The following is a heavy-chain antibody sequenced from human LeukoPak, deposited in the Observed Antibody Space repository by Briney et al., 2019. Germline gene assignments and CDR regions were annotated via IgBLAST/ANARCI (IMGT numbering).Heavy chain of an antibody. Sequence: PSQTLSLTCTVSGGSISSGEYYWSWIRQPPGKGLEWIGYFSYTGSTYYNPSLKSRVTISVDTSKNQFSLKLSSVTAADTAVYYCARERRIAAAGTFDYWGQGTLVTVSS. CDR2: FSYTGST. CDR1: GGSISSGEYY. J-gene: IGHJ4*02. V-gene: IGHV4-30-4*01. D-gene: IGHD6-13*01. CDR3: ARERRIAAAGTFDY.